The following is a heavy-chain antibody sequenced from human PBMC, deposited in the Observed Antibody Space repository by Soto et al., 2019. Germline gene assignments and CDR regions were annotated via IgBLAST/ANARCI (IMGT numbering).Heavy chain of an antibody. D-gene: IGHD2-2*01. CDR2: TRNKANSYTT. Sequence: EVQLVESGGGLVQPGGSLRLSCAASGFTFSDHYMDWVRQAPGKGLEWVGRTRNKANSYTTEYAASVKGRFTISRDDSKNSLYLQMNSLKTEDTAVYYCAREVGYCSSTSCPVYAYYYYYMDVWGKGTTVTVSS. CDR3: AREVGYCSSTSCPVYAYYYYYMDV. CDR1: GFTFSDHY. V-gene: IGHV3-72*01. J-gene: IGHJ6*03.